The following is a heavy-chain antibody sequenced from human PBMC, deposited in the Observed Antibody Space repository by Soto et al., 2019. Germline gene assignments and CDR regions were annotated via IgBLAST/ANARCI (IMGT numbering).Heavy chain of an antibody. V-gene: IGHV3-21*01. CDR3: ARDGTSFIDY. D-gene: IGHD1-26*01. CDR2: IGSSSSYI. CDR1: GFGFSSYS. Sequence: EVQLVESGGGLVKPGGSLRLSCAASGFGFSSYSMYWVRQAPGKGLEWVSCIGSSSSYIYCADSVKGRFTISRDNAKNSLFLQMNSLRAEDTAVYFCARDGTSFIDYWGQGTLVTVSS. J-gene: IGHJ4*02.